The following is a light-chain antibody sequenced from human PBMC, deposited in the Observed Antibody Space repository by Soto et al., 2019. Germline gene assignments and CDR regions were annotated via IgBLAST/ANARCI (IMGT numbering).Light chain of an antibody. Sequence: EIVMTQSPATLSVSPGAPAPLSCRASQTVSSNLAWYHQKPGQAPRLLIYGASSRATGIPDRFSGSGSGTEFTLTISSLQTDDFSTYYCQQYHSYWTFGQGTKVDIK. CDR3: QQYHSYWT. CDR1: QTVSSN. J-gene: IGKJ1*01. V-gene: IGKV3D-15*01. CDR2: GAS.